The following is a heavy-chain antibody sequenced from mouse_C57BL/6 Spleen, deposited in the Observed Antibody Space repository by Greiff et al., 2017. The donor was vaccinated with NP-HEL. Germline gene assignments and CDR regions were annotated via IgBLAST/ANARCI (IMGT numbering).Heavy chain of an antibody. V-gene: IGHV1-64*01. CDR2: IHPNSGST. D-gene: IGHD2-3*01. J-gene: IGHJ1*03. CDR1: GYTFTSYW. Sequence: QVQLQQPGTELVKPGASVKLSCKASGYTFTSYWMHWVKQRPGQGLEWIGMIHPNSGSTNYNEKFKSKATLTVDKSSSTAYMQLSSLTSEDSAVYYCARIYDGYGWYFEVWGTGTTVTVSS. CDR3: ARIYDGYGWYFEV.